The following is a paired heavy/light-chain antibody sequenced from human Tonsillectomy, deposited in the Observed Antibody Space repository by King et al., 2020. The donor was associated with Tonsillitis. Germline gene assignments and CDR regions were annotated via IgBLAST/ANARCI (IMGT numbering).Light chain of an antibody. J-gene: IGKJ5*01. CDR3: MQGTFWPFT. V-gene: IGKV2-30*01. CDR1: QSLVNSDGNTY. CDR2: KLS. Sequence: DVVMTQSPLSLSVTLGQPASISCRSSQSLVNSDGNTYLNWFQQRPGQSPRRLVYKLSNRDSGVPDRFSGSGSGTDFTLKISRVEAEDVGVYYCMQGTFWPFTFGQGTRLEI.
Heavy chain of an antibody. CDR1: AFTFSRSF. J-gene: IGHJ4*02. V-gene: IGHV3-74*01. CDR2: INPDGSST. CDR3: ASYNWGQSVDY. Sequence: EVQLVESGGGLVQPGGSLRLSCVASAFTFSRSFMYWVRQAPGKGLVWVSRINPDGSSTAYVDSVRGRFTISRDNAMNTLYLQMNNLRAEDTAMYFCASYNWGQSVDYWGQGTLVTVSS. D-gene: IGHD1-20*01.